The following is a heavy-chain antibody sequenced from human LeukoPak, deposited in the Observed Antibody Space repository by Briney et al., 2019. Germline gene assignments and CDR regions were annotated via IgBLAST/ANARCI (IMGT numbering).Heavy chain of an antibody. V-gene: IGHV4-34*01. CDR3: ARGRSYRRLVVTAYFGY. J-gene: IGHJ4*02. D-gene: IGHD2-21*02. CDR1: GGSFSGYY. Sequence: PSETLSLTCAVYGGSFSGYYWSWSRQPPGKGLEWIGEINHSGSTNYNPSLKSRVTISVDTSKNQFSLKLSSVTAADTAVHYCARGRSYRRLVVTAYFGYWGQGTLVTVSS. CDR2: INHSGST.